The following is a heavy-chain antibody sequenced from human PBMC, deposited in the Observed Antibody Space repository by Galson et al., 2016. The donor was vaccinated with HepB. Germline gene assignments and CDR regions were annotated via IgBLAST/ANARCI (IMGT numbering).Heavy chain of an antibody. D-gene: IGHD3-10*01. CDR2: INPEGGST. V-gene: IGHV1-46*01. J-gene: IGHJ6*02. Sequence: SVKVSCKASGYNFISFHLHWVRQAPGQGLEWVGIINPEGGSTIHAQKFQGRVTMTRDTSTSTVYLELSSLRSEDTAVCYCARASLWFGELFSDGMDVWGQGTTVTVSS. CDR1: GYNFISFH. CDR3: ARASLWFGELFSDGMDV.